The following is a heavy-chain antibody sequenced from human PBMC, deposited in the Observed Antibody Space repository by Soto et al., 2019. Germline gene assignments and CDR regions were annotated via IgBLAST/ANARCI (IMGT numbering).Heavy chain of an antibody. V-gene: IGHV3-48*03. J-gene: IGHJ4*02. D-gene: IGHD3-3*01. CDR1: GFTFSSYE. Sequence: LRLSCAASGFTFSSYEMNWVRQAPGKGLEWVSYISSGGTTIYYADSVKGRFTISRDNAKNSLYLQMNSLRAEDTAIYYCARALDFWSGYLPDWGQGTLVTVSS. CDR2: ISSGGTTI. CDR3: ARALDFWSGYLPD.